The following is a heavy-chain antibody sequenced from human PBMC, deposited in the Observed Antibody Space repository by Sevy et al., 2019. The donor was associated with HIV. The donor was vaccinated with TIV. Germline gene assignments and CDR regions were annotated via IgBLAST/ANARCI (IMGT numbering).Heavy chain of an antibody. D-gene: IGHD1-1*01. Sequence: SETLSLTCAVSGYSINSGYYWGWIRQPPGKGLEWIGSIYHSGSTYYNPSLKSRVTISVDTSKNQFSLKLSSVTAAETAVYYCARDRYNWNDWAFDIWGQGTMVTVSS. CDR2: IYHSGST. CDR3: ARDRYNWNDWAFDI. CDR1: GYSINSGYY. V-gene: IGHV4-38-2*02. J-gene: IGHJ3*02.